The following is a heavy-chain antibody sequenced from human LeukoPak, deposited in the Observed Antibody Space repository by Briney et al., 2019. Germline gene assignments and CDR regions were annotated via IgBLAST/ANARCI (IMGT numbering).Heavy chain of an antibody. CDR3: AKDAYSASPRGYYMDV. J-gene: IGHJ6*03. Sequence: GGSLRLSCAASGFSFDDYAMHWVRQVPGKGLEWVSGISSNSGSMGYADSVKGRFTIFRDNAKNSLYLQMNSLRAEDMGLYYCAKDAYSASPRGYYMDVWGKGTTVTVSS. CDR1: GFSFDDYA. V-gene: IGHV3-9*03. CDR2: ISSNSGSM. D-gene: IGHD6-13*01.